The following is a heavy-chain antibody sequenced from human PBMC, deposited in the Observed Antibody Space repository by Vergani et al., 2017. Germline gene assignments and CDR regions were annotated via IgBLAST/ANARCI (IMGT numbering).Heavy chain of an antibody. D-gene: IGHD3-22*01. CDR3: ARMWGYDECDAFRIGYFDS. V-gene: IGHV4-61*02. CDR2: IYTSGAT. CDR1: GGYFSTGGQY. J-gene: IGHJ4*02. Sequence: QVQLQESGPGLVKPSQTLSLTCTVSGGYFSTGGQYWTWLRQSAGKVLEWIGRIYTSGATNYNPSLMSRSIMSVDASKMQFSLKLNSVPAADTAMYYCARMWGYDECDAFRIGYFDSWGPGILVTVSS.